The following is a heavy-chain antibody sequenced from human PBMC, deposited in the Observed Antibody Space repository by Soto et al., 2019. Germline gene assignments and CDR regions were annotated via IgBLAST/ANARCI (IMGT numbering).Heavy chain of an antibody. Sequence: SVKDSCKVSGYTLTELSMHWVRQAPGLELEWMGRFNPILSFSNSALKFQGRVTLTADKSTSTAYMVLSSLRSEDTAIYYCATSFGSGSRAFDYWGQGALVTVPQ. J-gene: IGHJ4*02. CDR3: ATSFGSGSRAFDY. D-gene: IGHD3-10*01. CDR2: FNPILSFS. V-gene: IGHV1-69*02. CDR1: GYTLTELS.